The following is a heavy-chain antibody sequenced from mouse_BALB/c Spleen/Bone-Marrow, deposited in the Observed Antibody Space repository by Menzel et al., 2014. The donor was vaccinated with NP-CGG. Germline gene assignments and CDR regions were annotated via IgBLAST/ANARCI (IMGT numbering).Heavy chain of an antibody. CDR1: GYSFTDYN. D-gene: IGHD2-4*01. J-gene: IGHJ2*01. CDR3: ARDGGDYPYYFDY. CDR2: IDPYNGGT. V-gene: IGHV1S135*01. Sequence: VQLKESGPELVKPGASVKPSCKASGYSFTDYNMYWVKQSHGKSLEWIGYIDPYNGGTSYNQKFKGKATLTVDRSSSTAFMHLNSLTPEDSAVYYCARDGGDYPYYFDYWGQGTTLTVSS.